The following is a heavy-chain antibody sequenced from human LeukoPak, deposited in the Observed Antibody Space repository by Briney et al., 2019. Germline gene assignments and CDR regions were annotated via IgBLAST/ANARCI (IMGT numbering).Heavy chain of an antibody. Sequence: VASVKVSCKASGYTFTSYDINWVRQATGQGLEWMGWMNPNSGNTGYAQKFQGRVTITRNTSISTAYMELSSLRSEDTAVYYCARVYILWHHMDVWGKGTTVTVSS. CDR3: ARVYILWHHMDV. D-gene: IGHD2-21*01. J-gene: IGHJ6*03. CDR2: MNPNSGNT. V-gene: IGHV1-8*01. CDR1: GYTFTSYD.